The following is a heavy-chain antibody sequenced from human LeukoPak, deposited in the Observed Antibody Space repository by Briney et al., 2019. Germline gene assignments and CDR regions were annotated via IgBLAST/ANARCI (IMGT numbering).Heavy chain of an antibody. CDR3: ARTDVTGFDY. D-gene: IGHD4-11*01. CDR1: GGSISSYY. V-gene: IGHV4-59*01. Sequence: SETLSLTCTVSGGSISSYYWSWIRQPPGKGLEWIGYIYYSGSTNYNPSLKSRVTISVDTSKNQFSLKLSSVTAADTAVYYCARTDVTGFDYWGQGTLVTVSS. J-gene: IGHJ4*02. CDR2: IYYSGST.